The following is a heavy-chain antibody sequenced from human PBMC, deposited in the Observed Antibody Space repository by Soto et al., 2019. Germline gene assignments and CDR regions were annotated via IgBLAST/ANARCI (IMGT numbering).Heavy chain of an antibody. Sequence: QVQLVQSGAEVKKPGASVKVSCKASGYTFTSYGISWVRQAPGQGLEWMGWISAYNGNTNYAQKLQGRVTMTTDTSTSTAYMELRSLRYDDTAVYYCARGGWGVVAATQNPYYMDVWGKGTTVTVSS. D-gene: IGHD2-15*01. CDR2: ISAYNGNT. J-gene: IGHJ6*03. CDR1: GYTFTSYG. CDR3: ARGGWGVVAATQNPYYMDV. V-gene: IGHV1-18*01.